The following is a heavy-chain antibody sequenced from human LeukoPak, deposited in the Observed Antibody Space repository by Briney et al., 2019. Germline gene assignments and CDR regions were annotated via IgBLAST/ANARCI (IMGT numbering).Heavy chain of an antibody. Sequence: ASVKVSCKASGYTFTSYGISWVRQAPGQGLEWMGWISAYNGNTNYAQKLQGRVTMTTDTSTSTAYMELRSLRSDDTAVYYCARGRVVAAAGSYYYYYGMDVWGKGTTVTVSS. CDR1: GYTFTSYG. CDR2: ISAYNGNT. J-gene: IGHJ6*04. V-gene: IGHV1-18*04. CDR3: ARGRVVAAAGSYYYYYGMDV. D-gene: IGHD6-13*01.